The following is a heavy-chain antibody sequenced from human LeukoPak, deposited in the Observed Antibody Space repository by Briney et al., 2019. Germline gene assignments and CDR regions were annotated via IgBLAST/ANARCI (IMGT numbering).Heavy chain of an antibody. D-gene: IGHD6-19*01. V-gene: IGHV4-59*01. CDR2: IYYSGST. CDR1: GGSISTYY. Sequence: SETLSLTCTVSGGSISTYYWNWIRQPPGKGLEWIGYIYYSGSTNYNPSLTGRVTISVDTSKNQFSLKLSSVTAADTAVYYCARIVVAGTAKGIDYWGQRTLVTVSS. J-gene: IGHJ4*02. CDR3: ARIVVAGTAKGIDY.